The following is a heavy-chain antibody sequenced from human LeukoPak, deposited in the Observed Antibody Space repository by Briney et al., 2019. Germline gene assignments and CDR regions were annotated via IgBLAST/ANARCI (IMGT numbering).Heavy chain of an antibody. J-gene: IGHJ3*02. Sequence: SLRLSCAASGFTFDDYAMHWVRQAPGKGLEWVSGISWNSGSIGYADSVKGRFTISRDNAKNSLYLQMNSLRAEDTALYYCAKDLSGSYALYAFDIWGQGTMVTVSS. CDR3: AKDLSGSYALYAFDI. D-gene: IGHD1-26*01. CDR2: ISWNSGSI. CDR1: GFTFDDYA. V-gene: IGHV3-9*01.